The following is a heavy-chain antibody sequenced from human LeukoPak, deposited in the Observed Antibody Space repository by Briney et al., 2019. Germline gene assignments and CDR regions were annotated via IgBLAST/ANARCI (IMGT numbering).Heavy chain of an antibody. J-gene: IGHJ4*02. V-gene: IGHV4-59*01. Sequence: SETLSLTCTVSGGSISSYYWSWIRQPPGKGLEWIGYIYYSGSTNYNPSLKSRVTISVDTSKNQFSLKLSSVTAADTAVYYCARYGSSSGYFDYWGQGTLVTVSS. CDR3: ARYGSSSGYFDY. CDR1: GGSISSYY. D-gene: IGHD6-6*01. CDR2: IYYSGST.